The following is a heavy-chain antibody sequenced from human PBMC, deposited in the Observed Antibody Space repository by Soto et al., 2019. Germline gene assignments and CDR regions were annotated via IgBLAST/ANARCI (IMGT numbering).Heavy chain of an antibody. V-gene: IGHV4-34*01. CDR2: INHSGST. CDR3: ARGQRYFDWLLWAFDY. Sequence: QVQLQQWGAGLLKPSETLSLTCAVYGGSFSGYYWSWIRQPPGKGLEWIGEINHSGSTNYNPSLKSRVTISVDTSKNQFSLKLSSVTAADTAVYYCARGQRYFDWLLWAFDYGGQGTLVTVSS. CDR1: GGSFSGYY. D-gene: IGHD3-9*01. J-gene: IGHJ4*02.